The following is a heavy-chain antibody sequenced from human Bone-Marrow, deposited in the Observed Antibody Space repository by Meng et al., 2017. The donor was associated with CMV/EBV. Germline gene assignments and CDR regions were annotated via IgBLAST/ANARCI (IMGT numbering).Heavy chain of an antibody. CDR3: ARLIAALKRSMDV. V-gene: IGHV3-13*03. D-gene: IGHD6-6*01. J-gene: IGHJ6*02. Sequence: GESLKISCAACGFTFSRNDMHWVRQATGKGLERVSVIGSAGDTYYPGSVEGQCTICRGNAKNSLYLQMNSLRAEDTAVYYCARLIAALKRSMDVWGQGNTVTVSS. CDR2: IGSAGDT. CDR1: GFTFSRND.